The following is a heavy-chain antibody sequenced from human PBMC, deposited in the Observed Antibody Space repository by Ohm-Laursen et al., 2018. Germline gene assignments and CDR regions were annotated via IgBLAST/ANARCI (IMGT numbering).Heavy chain of an antibody. Sequence: GASVKVSCKASGYTFTDHYMHWVRQAPGQGLEWMGWINPNSGDTNYAQKFQGRVTMTRDTSIRTAYMELSRLRSDDTAVYYCARCWVRGVIALGYWGQGTLVTVSS. CDR1: GYTFTDHY. CDR2: INPNSGDT. V-gene: IGHV1-2*02. CDR3: ARCWVRGVIALGY. D-gene: IGHD3-10*01. J-gene: IGHJ4*02.